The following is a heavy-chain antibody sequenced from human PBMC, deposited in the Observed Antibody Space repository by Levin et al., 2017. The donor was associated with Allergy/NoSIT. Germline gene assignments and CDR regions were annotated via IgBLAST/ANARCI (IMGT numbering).Heavy chain of an antibody. CDR1: VCTFISYA. D-gene: IGHD2-2*01. Sequence: SVKVSCKSSVCTFISYAIIWVRQAPALGLEWMGGIIPIFGTANYAQKFQGRVTITADESTSTAYMELSSLRSEDTAVYYCARGYCSSTSCPFGWVAFDIWGQGTMVTVSS. J-gene: IGHJ3*02. CDR3: ARGYCSSTSCPFGWVAFDI. CDR2: IIPIFGTA. V-gene: IGHV1-69*13.